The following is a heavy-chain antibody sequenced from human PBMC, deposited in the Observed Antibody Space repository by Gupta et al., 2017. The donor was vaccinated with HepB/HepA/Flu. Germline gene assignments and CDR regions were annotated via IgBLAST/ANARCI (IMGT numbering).Heavy chain of an antibody. CDR2: IKVDGSEK. CDR1: GFTFSDHW. J-gene: IGHJ4*02. CDR3: ARYTFYNLDY. D-gene: IGHD2/OR15-2a*01. Sequence: EVQLVESGGGLVQPGGSLRLSCAASGFTFSDHWMTWVRKAPGKGLEWVANIKVDGSEKYYVDSVKGRFTISRDNAKNSLYLKMSSLRAEDTAVYFCARYTFYNLDYWGLGTRVTVSA. V-gene: IGHV3-7*01.